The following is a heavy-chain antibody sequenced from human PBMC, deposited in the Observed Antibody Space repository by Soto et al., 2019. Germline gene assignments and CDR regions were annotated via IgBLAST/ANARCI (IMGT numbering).Heavy chain of an antibody. CDR3: ARDRSDILTGPEVLDI. V-gene: IGHV1-69*04. CDR2: IIPILGIA. Sequence: SVKVSCKASGGTFSSYTISWVRQAPGQGLEWMGRIIPILGIANYAQKFQGRVTINADKSTSTTYIGLSSLKSEDTALYYCARDRSDILTGPEVLDIWGQGTMVTVSS. D-gene: IGHD3-9*01. J-gene: IGHJ3*02. CDR1: GGTFSSYT.